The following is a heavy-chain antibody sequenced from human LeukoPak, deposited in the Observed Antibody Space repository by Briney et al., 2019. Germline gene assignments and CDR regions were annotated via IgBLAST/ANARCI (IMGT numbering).Heavy chain of an antibody. V-gene: IGHV3-7*01. CDR1: GFTFSSYW. CDR3: ARAYYSINLFVP. CDR2: IKQDGSDK. J-gene: IGHJ5*02. D-gene: IGHD4-11*01. Sequence: LSGGSLRLSCVASGFTFSSYWMSWVRQAPGGGLEWVANIKQDGSDKYYVDSVKGRFTISRDNAKNSLYLQMNSLRVEDTAVYYCARAYYSINLFVPWGQGTLVTVSS.